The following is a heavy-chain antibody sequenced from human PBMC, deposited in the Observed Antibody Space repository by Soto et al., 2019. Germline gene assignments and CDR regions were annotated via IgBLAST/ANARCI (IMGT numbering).Heavy chain of an antibody. J-gene: IGHJ6*02. CDR3: ARGAVVVPAAIPDYYYYYGMDV. Sequence: GESLKISCKGSGYSFTTYWIGWVRQMPGHGLEWMGSIDPSDPYTNYSPSFEGHVTISADKAISTAYLQWSSLKASDTAMYYCARGAVVVPAAIPDYYYYYGMDVWGQGTTVTVSS. D-gene: IGHD2-2*02. CDR1: GYSFTTYW. V-gene: IGHV5-10-1*01. CDR2: IDPSDPYT.